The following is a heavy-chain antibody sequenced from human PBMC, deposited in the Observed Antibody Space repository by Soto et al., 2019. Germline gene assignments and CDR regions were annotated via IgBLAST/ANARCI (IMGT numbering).Heavy chain of an antibody. V-gene: IGHV3-66*01. CDR1: GFTVSSKY. D-gene: IGHD2-15*01. CDR3: ARDDVLCDGGRCYGVPLDV. CDR2: IQSDGPT. J-gene: IGHJ6*04. Sequence: EVHLVESGGGLVQPGXSLRLXCEASGFTVSSKYMSWVRQAPGKGREWVSLIQSDGPTYYADSVKGRFTISRDXSEXTXXXXXXXXXXXXXXVYYCARDDVLCDGGRCYGVPLDVWGKATTVTVSS.